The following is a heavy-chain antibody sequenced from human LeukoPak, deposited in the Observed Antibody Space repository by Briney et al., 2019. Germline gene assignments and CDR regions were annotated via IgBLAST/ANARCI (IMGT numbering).Heavy chain of an antibody. Sequence: PGGSLRLSCAASGFTFSSYSMNWVRQAPGKGLEWVSSISSSSYIYYADSVKGRFTISRDNAKNSLYLQMNSLRAEDTAVYYCAREMVRFLEWLYGSHYYYYGMDVWGQGTTVTVSS. V-gene: IGHV3-21*01. CDR3: AREMVRFLEWLYGSHYYYYGMDV. D-gene: IGHD3-3*01. CDR2: ISSSSYI. CDR1: GFTFSSYS. J-gene: IGHJ6*02.